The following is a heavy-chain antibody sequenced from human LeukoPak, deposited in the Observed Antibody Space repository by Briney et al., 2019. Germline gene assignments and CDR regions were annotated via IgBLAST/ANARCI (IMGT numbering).Heavy chain of an antibody. V-gene: IGHV3-33*06. CDR2: IWRDGSNK. D-gene: IGHD4-11*01. J-gene: IGHJ4*02. Sequence: GGSLRLSCAASGFTFSHYGFHWVRQAPGKGLEGVAVIWRDGSNKYYGDSVKGRFIIYRDDSQNTVYLQMNSLRAEDTGVYYCAKDAQRGFDYSNSLEYWGQGSLVTVSS. CDR1: GFTFSHYG. CDR3: AKDAQRGFDYSNSLEY.